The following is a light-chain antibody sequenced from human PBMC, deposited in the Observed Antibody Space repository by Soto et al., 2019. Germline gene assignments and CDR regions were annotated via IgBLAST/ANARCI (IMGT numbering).Light chain of an antibody. V-gene: IGLV2-14*03. CDR1: DSDVGGYNY. CDR2: NVS. J-gene: IGLJ2*01. Sequence: QSALTQPASVAGSPGQSITLSCTGTDSDVGGYNYVSWYQHHPGNATQVMIYNVSYRPSGVSNRFSGSKSGNTASLTISGLQAEDEADYYCSSYTTNGVGVFGGGTKLTVL. CDR3: SSYTTNGVGV.